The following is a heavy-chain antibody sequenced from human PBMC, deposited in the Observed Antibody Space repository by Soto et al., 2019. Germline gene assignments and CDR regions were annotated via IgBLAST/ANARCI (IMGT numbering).Heavy chain of an antibody. J-gene: IGHJ3*02. CDR1: GYTFTSYG. CDR3: AGAVPRGRRKDAFDI. D-gene: IGHD3-16*01. CDR2: ISAYNGNT. V-gene: IGHV1-18*01. Sequence: QVQLVQSGAEVKKPGASVKVSCKASGYTFTSYGISWVRQAPGQGLEWMGWISAYNGNTNYAQKLQGRVTMTTDTSPSTAYIELRSLRSDDTAVYYCAGAVPRGRRKDAFDIWGQGTMVTVSS.